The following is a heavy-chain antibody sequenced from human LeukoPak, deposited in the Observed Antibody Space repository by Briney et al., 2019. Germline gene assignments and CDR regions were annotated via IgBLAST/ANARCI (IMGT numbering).Heavy chain of an antibody. CDR1: EGTFSSYA. J-gene: IGHJ4*02. CDR3: ARASQQLVLGYFDY. Sequence: ASVKVSCKASEGTFSSYAISWVRQAPGQGLEWMGGIIPIFGTANYAQKFQGRVTITADESTSTAYMELSSLRSEDTAVYYCARASQQLVLGYFDYWGQGTLVTVSS. CDR2: IIPIFGTA. V-gene: IGHV1-69*13. D-gene: IGHD6-13*01.